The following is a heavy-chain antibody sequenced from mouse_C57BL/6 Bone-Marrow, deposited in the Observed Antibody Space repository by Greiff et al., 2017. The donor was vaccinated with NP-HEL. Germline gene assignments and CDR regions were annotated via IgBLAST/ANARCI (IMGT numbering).Heavy chain of an antibody. J-gene: IGHJ1*03. CDR1: GFTFSSYA. V-gene: IGHV5-4*03. CDR3: ARVGAYCSNSLWYFDV. D-gene: IGHD2-5*01. CDR2: ISDGGSYT. Sequence: EVKLVESGGGLVKPGGSLKLSCAASGFTFSSYAMSWVRQTPEKRLEWVATISDGGSYTYYPDNVKGRFTISRDNAKNNLYLQMSHLKSEDTAMYYCARVGAYCSNSLWYFDVWGTGTTVTVSS.